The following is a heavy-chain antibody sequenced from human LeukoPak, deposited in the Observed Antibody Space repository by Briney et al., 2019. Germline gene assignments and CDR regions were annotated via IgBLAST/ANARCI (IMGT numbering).Heavy chain of an antibody. D-gene: IGHD1-26*01. V-gene: IGHV3-15*01. CDR3: TTEIARSGSYYVYYYYYMDV. CDR2: IKSKTDGGTT. Sequence: GGSLRLSCAASGFTFSSYEMNWVRQAPGKGLEWVGRIKSKTDGGTTDYAAPVKGRFTISRDDSKNTLYLQMNSLKTEDTAVYYCTTEIARSGSYYVYYYYYMDVWGKGTTVTISS. CDR1: GFTFSSYE. J-gene: IGHJ6*03.